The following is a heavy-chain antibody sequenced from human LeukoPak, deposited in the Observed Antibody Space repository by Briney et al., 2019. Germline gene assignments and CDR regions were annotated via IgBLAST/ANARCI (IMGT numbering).Heavy chain of an antibody. CDR3: ARGGYSSGWYRD. CDR2: VYSGGST. V-gene: IGHV3-53*01. CDR1: GFTVSTNY. Sequence: GGSLRLSCAASGFTVSTNYMNWVRQAPGKGLEWVSVVYSGGSTYYADSVKGRFTVSRDNSKNTLYLQMSSLRAEDTAVYYCARGGYSSGWYRDWGQGTLVTVSS. J-gene: IGHJ4*02. D-gene: IGHD6-19*01.